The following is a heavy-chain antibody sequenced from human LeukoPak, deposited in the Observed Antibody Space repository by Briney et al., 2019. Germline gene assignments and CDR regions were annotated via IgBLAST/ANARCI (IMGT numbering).Heavy chain of an antibody. J-gene: IGHJ4*02. CDR1: GFTFRSYW. CDR2: IKEDGSEK. Sequence: GGSLRLSCAASGFTFRSYWMSWVRQAPGKGLEWVANIKEDGSEKYFVDSVKGRFTISRDNAKNSLYLQMNSLRAEDTAVYYCARDYPYYYDGMWYCDYWGQGTLVSVSS. D-gene: IGHD3-22*01. V-gene: IGHV3-7*01. CDR3: ARDYPYYYDGMWYCDY.